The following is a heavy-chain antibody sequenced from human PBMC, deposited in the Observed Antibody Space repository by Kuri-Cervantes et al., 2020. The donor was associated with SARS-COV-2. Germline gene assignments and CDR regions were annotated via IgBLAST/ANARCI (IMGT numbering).Heavy chain of an antibody. CDR2: IRYDGSNK. D-gene: IGHD2-15*01. CDR3: AKVGAGYCSGGSCDSVVVD. CDR1: GFTFSSYA. J-gene: IGHJ4*02. V-gene: IGHV3-30*02. Sequence: GGSLRLSCAASGFTFSSYAMSWVRQAPGKGLEWVAFIRYDGSNKYYADSVKGRFTISRDNSKNTLYLQMNSLRAEDTAVYYCAKVGAGYCSGGSCDSVVVDWGQGTLVTVSS.